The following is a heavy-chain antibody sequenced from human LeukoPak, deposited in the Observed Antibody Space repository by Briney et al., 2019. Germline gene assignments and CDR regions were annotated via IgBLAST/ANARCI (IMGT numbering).Heavy chain of an antibody. D-gene: IGHD3-9*01. CDR2: INHSGST. CDR3: ARQGANYDILTGYSARDAFDI. CDR1: GGSFSGYY. V-gene: IGHV4-34*01. Sequence: PSETLSLTCAVYGGSFSGYYWSWIRQPPGKGLEWIGEINHSGSTYYNPSLKSRVTISVDTSKNQFSLKLSSVTAADTAVYYCARQGANYDILTGYSARDAFDIWGQGTMVTVSS. J-gene: IGHJ3*02.